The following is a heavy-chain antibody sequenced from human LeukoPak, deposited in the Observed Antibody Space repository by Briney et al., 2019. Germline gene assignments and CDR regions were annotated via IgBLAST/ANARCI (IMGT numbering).Heavy chain of an antibody. CDR3: AREVCVNGVCQRYFDF. V-gene: IGHV1-2*02. CDR2: INPKTGGT. Sequence: ASVKVSCKASGYTFTDFYIHWVRQAPGQGLEWMGWINPKTGGTNYGQRFKGRVTLTRDTSTSTAYMELSRVRPYDTAVYYCAREVCVNGVCQRYFDFWGQGTPVTVSS. CDR1: GYTFTDFY. J-gene: IGHJ4*02. D-gene: IGHD2-8*01.